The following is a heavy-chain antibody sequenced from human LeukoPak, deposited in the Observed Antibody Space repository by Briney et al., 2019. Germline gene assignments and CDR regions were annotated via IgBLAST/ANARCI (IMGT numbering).Heavy chain of an antibody. Sequence: RASVTLSCTASGDTFTNYDISWGRQAPGQGLGWMGWMNPNTGNTVYAQNFHDRVTLTRNTSITTAYMELSSLRFEDTAVYYCARGLDTSPVGSFEYWGQGTLVTVSS. V-gene: IGHV1-8*01. CDR1: GDTFTNYD. D-gene: IGHD3-22*01. CDR2: MNPNTGNT. J-gene: IGHJ4*02. CDR3: ARGLDTSPVGSFEY.